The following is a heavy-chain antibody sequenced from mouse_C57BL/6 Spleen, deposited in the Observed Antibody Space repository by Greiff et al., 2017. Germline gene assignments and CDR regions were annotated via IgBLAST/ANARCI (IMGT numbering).Heavy chain of an antibody. V-gene: IGHV1-9*01. CDR1: GYTFTGYW. CDR3: ARLSGSRSFDY. J-gene: IGHJ2*01. Sequence: QVQLQQSGAELMKPGASVKLSCKATGYTFTGYWIEWVKQRPGHGLEWIGEILPGSGSTNYNEKFKSKATLTVDKPSSTAYMQLSSLTSEDSAVYYCARLSGSRSFDYWGQGTTLTVSS. CDR2: ILPGSGST. D-gene: IGHD1-1*01.